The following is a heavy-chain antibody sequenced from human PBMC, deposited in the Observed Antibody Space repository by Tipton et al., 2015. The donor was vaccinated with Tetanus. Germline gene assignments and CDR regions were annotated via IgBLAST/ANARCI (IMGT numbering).Heavy chain of an antibody. CDR1: GGSISSGDYY. CDR3: ARKGDGYNSKAALDY. J-gene: IGHJ4*02. Sequence: TLSLTCTVSGGSISSGDYYWSWIRQPPGKGLEWIGYIYYSGSTYYNPSLKSRVTISVDTSKNQFSLKLSSVTAADTAVYYCARKGDGYNSKAALDYWGQGTLVTVSS. V-gene: IGHV4-30-4*01. CDR2: IYYSGST. D-gene: IGHD5-24*01.